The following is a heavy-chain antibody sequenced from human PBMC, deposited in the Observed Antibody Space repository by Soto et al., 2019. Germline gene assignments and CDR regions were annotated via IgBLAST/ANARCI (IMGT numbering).Heavy chain of an antibody. V-gene: IGHV1-18*01. J-gene: IGHJ5*02. CDR3: ARPGAAAGTDWFDP. CDR1: GYTFTSYG. D-gene: IGHD6-13*01. CDR2: ISAYNGNT. Sequence: ASVNVSCKASGYTFTSYGISWVRQAPGQGLEWMGWISAYNGNTNYAQKLQDRVTMTTDTSTSTAYMELRSLRSDDTAVYYCARPGAAAGTDWFDPCGQGTLVTVSS.